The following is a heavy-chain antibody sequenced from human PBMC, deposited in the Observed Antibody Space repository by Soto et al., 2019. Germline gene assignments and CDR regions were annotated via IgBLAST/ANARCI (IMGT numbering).Heavy chain of an antibody. Sequence: QVQLQESGPGLVKPSESLSLTCAVSGGSISSYYWSWIRQPPGKGLEWIGYIYYSGSTNYNPSLKSRCTISVDTSKNQFSLKLTSVTAADTAVYYCARSRYTSGWWTPPFDYWGQGTLVTVSS. CDR3: ARSRYTSGWWTPPFDY. J-gene: IGHJ4*02. CDR2: IYYSGST. D-gene: IGHD6-19*01. CDR1: GGSISSYY. V-gene: IGHV4-59*01.